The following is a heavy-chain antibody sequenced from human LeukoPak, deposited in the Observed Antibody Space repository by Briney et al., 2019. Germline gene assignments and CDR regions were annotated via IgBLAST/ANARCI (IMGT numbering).Heavy chain of an antibody. V-gene: IGHV3-30*02. D-gene: IGHD5-12*01. CDR1: GFTFSSYG. CDR3: ARDARGYSGYDAKAYYYYGMDV. Sequence: GGSLRLSCAASGFTFSSYGMHWVRQAPGKGLEWVAFIRYDGSNKYYADSVKGRFTISRDNSKNTLYLQMNSLRAEDTAVYYCARDARGYSGYDAKAYYYYGMDVWGQGTTVTVSS. CDR2: IRYDGSNK. J-gene: IGHJ6*02.